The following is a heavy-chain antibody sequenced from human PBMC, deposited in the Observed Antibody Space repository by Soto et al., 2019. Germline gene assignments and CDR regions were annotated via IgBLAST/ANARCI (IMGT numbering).Heavy chain of an antibody. CDR1: GFTFSSHG. D-gene: IGHD1-26*01. CDR2: ISYDGSNK. CDR3: AKDLLGAAKDY. V-gene: IGHV3-30*18. J-gene: IGHJ4*02. Sequence: GGSLRLSCAASGFTFSSHGMHWVRQAPGKGLEWVAVISYDGSNKYYADSVKGRFTISRDNSKNTLYLQMNSLRAEDTAVYYCAKDLLGAAKDYWGQGTLVTVSS.